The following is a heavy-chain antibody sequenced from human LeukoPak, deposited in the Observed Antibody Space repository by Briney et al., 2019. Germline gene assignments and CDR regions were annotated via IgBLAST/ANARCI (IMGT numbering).Heavy chain of an antibody. CDR1: GFTFSSYA. V-gene: IGHV3-23*01. CDR2: LSGSGLST. J-gene: IGHJ4*02. CDR3: AKGGESSSWLFDY. Sequence: GGSLRLSCAASGFTFSSYAMSWVRQAPGKGLQWVSALSGSGLSTYYADSVKGRFTISRDNSRNTLYLQMNSLRAEDTAVYYCAKGGESSSWLFDYWGQGTLVPVSS. D-gene: IGHD6-13*01.